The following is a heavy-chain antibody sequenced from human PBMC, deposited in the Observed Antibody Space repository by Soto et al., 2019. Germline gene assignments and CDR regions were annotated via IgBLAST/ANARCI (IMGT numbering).Heavy chain of an antibody. D-gene: IGHD4-17*01. V-gene: IGHV3-23*01. Sequence: GGSLRLSCAASGFTFSSYAMSWVRQAPGKGLEWVSGISGSGGSTYYADSVKGRFAISRDNSKNTLYLQMNSLRAEDTAVYYCAKDSVIVRYGGKIPPALNRFDYWGQGTLVTVSS. J-gene: IGHJ4*02. CDR2: ISGSGGST. CDR3: AKDSVIVRYGGKIPPALNRFDY. CDR1: GFTFSSYA.